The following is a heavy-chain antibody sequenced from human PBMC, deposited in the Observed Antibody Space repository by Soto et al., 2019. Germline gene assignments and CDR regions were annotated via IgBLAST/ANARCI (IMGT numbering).Heavy chain of an antibody. CDR3: ARVVPGAEAWFGP. Sequence: ASVKVSCKTSGYTFSNYGITWVRQAPGQPLEWLGWISLYSDGTNYAQKLQGRVSMTTDTSTTTAYMELRSLRSDDTAVYYCARVVPGAEAWFGPWGQGTLVTVCS. J-gene: IGHJ5*02. D-gene: IGHD2-2*01. CDR1: GYTFSNYG. CDR2: ISLYSDGT. V-gene: IGHV1-18*01.